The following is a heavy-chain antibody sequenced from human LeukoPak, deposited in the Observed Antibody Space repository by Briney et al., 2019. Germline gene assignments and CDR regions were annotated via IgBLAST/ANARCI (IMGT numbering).Heavy chain of an antibody. CDR3: AKDSVPHDSSATLPPGAFDI. D-gene: IGHD3-22*01. CDR1: GFTFSSYA. V-gene: IGHV3-23*01. Sequence: PGGSLRLSCAASGFTFSSYAMSWVRQAPGKGLEWVSGISGSGGSTYYADSVKGRFTISRDNSKSTLYLQMNSLRAEDTAVYYCAKDSVPHDSSATLPPGAFDIWGQGTMVTVSS. J-gene: IGHJ3*02. CDR2: ISGSGGST.